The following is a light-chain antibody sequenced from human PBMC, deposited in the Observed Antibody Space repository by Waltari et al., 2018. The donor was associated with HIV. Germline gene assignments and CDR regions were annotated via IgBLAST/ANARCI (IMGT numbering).Light chain of an antibody. CDR2: DVG. J-gene: IGLJ2*01. CDR3: CAYAGPTGLSEV. Sequence: QSALTQPASVSGSPGQSITISCTGTSRDIGAYNYVSWYQQHPGKAPKLIIYDVGTRPSWVSDRFSGSKSGNTASRTISGLQSEDEADYHCCAYAGPTGLSEVFGGGTKLTVL. CDR1: SRDIGAYNY. V-gene: IGLV2-23*02.